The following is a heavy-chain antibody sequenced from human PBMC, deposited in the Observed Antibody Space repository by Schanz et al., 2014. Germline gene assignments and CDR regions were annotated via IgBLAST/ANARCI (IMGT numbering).Heavy chain of an antibody. J-gene: IGHJ3*02. D-gene: IGHD1-26*01. CDR3: AKVGPYSGSLGAFDI. CDR2: ITDSGGST. Sequence: VQLVESGGGLVQPGGSLRLSCAASGFTFNNYDMNWVRLVPGKGLEWVSAITDSGGSTYYADSVKGRFTISRDNSKNTLYLQMNSLRAEDSAVYYCAKVGPYSGSLGAFDIWGQGTMVTVSS. CDR1: GFTFNNYD. V-gene: IGHV3-23*04.